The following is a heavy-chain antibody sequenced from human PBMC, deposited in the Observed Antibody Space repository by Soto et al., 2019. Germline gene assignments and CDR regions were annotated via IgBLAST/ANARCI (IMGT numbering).Heavy chain of an antibody. CDR1: GGSISSYY. Sequence: SETLSLTCTVSGGSISSYYWNWIRQPPGKGLEWIGYTHYSGSTNYNPSLKSRVTISVDTSKNQFSLKLSSVTAADTGVYYCARDSRRDGYTLLYGMDVWGQGTTVTVSS. V-gene: IGHV4-59*01. J-gene: IGHJ6*02. CDR3: ARDSRRDGYTLLYGMDV. D-gene: IGHD5-12*01. CDR2: THYSGST.